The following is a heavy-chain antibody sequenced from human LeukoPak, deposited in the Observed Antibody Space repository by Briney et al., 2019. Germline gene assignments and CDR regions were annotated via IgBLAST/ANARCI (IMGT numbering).Heavy chain of an antibody. CDR3: FSTRTYYYDSSGYQNHDY. CDR1: GGTFSSYA. D-gene: IGHD3-22*01. CDR2: FIPIFGTP. Sequence: GSSVKVSCKASGGTFSSYASSWVRQAPGQVLEWMGGFIPIFGTPNYAQKFQGRVTITADESTSTAYMELSSLRSEDTAVYYCFSTRTYYYDSSGYQNHDYWGQGTLVTVSS. J-gene: IGHJ4*02. V-gene: IGHV1-69*01.